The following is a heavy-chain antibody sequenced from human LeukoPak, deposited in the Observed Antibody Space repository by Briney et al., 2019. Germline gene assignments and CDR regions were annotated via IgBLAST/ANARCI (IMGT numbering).Heavy chain of an antibody. CDR3: ARRRYYDGSGYLE. D-gene: IGHD3-22*01. J-gene: IGHJ1*01. CDR2: IYYSGRT. Sequence: KSSETLSLTCSVSGDSVSRSDSYSDWIRQPPGKGLEWIGTIYYSGRTYYSPSLKSRVTMSVDPSNNQFSLNLRSVTAADTALYYCARRRYYDGSGYLEWGQGTLLSVSS. CDR1: GDSVSRSDSY. V-gene: IGHV4-39*01.